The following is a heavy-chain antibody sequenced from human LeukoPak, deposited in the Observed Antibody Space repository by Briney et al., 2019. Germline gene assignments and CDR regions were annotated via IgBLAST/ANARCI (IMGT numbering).Heavy chain of an antibody. V-gene: IGHV3-48*03. Sequence: GGSLRLSCAASGFSFSSYEMNWVRQAPGKGLEWVSSISSSGNTMNYAGSVKGRFTISRDNAKNSLYLQMNSLRAEDTALYYCARFRVAADISAGYFDLWGRGTLVTVSS. J-gene: IGHJ2*01. D-gene: IGHD2-15*01. CDR2: ISSSGNTM. CDR1: GFSFSSYE. CDR3: ARFRVAADISAGYFDL.